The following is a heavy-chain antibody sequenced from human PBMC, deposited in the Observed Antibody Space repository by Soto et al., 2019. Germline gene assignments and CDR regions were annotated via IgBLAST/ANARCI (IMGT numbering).Heavy chain of an antibody. V-gene: IGHV4-39*01. CDR1: GGSISSSSYY. J-gene: IGHJ4*02. CDR3: ARSMTTVATLDY. CDR2: IYYSGST. Sequence: SETLSLTCTVSGGSISSSSYYWGWIRQPPGKGLEWIGSIYYSGSTYYNPSLKSRVTISVDTSKNQFSLKLSSVTAADTAVYYFARSMTTVATLDYWGQGTLVTVSS. D-gene: IGHD4-17*01.